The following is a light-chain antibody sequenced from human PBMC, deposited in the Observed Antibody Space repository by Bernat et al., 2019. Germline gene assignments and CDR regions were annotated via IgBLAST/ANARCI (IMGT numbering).Light chain of an antibody. J-gene: IGLJ3*02. V-gene: IGLV2-14*03. CDR1: SSDVGGYDY. Sequence: QSALTQPASVSGSPGQSITISCTGTSSDVGGYDYVSWYQQHPGRAPKLMIYDVRDRPSGISNRFSGSKSGETASLTISGLLAEDEADYYCSSYTSSSTLVFGGVTRLAVL. CDR2: DVR. CDR3: SSYTSSSTLV.